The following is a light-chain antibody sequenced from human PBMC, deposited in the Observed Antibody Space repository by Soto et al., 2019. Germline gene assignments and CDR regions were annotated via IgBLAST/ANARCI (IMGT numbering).Light chain of an antibody. CDR3: QQSYRTPIT. CDR1: QSISTF. J-gene: IGKJ5*01. CDR2: AAS. V-gene: IGKV1-39*01. Sequence: DIQMTQSPSSLSASVGDRVSMTCRASQSISTFLNWYQQKPGKAPNLLIYAASGLQSGVPSRFSGSGSGTDSTLTISSLQPEDFAIYYCQQSYRTPITFGQGTRLEIK.